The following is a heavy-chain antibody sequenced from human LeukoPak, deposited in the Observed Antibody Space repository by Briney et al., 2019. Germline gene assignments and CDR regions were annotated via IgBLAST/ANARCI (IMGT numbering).Heavy chain of an antibody. CDR2: IRYRGTT. J-gene: IGHJ4*02. CDR1: GASINSYY. Sequence: SETLSLTCSVSGASINSYYWNWIRQSPGKGREWLGNIRYRGTTNYNPSLKSRVTLSLDSSKSQFALKVTSVTAADTAVYYCARDEFGDFQGFDYWGQGTRVTVSS. V-gene: IGHV4-59*13. CDR3: ARDEFGDFQGFDY. D-gene: IGHD4-17*01.